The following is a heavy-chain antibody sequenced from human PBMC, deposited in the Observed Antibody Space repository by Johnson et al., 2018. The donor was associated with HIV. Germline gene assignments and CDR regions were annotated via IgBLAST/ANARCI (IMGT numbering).Heavy chain of an antibody. J-gene: IGHJ3*02. CDR2: LWYDGTTA. CDR3: AKDRPLVVVTHDAFDI. CDR1: GFNFNIYG. Sequence: QVQLVESGGDMVQPGRSLRLSCAASGFNFNIYGMHWVRQAPGKGLEWVAILWYDGTTAFYADSVKGRFTISRDTSKKMLYLQMNSLRAEDTAVYYCAKDRPLVVVTHDAFDIWGQGTMVTVSS. V-gene: IGHV3-33*03. D-gene: IGHD2-21*02.